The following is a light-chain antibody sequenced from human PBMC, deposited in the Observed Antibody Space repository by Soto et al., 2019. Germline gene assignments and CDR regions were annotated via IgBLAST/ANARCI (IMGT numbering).Light chain of an antibody. CDR2: GAS. V-gene: IGKV3-20*01. CDR3: QQYGSSPWT. J-gene: IGKJ1*01. CDR1: QSVSSSY. Sequence: EIVLTQSPGTLSLSPGERATHSCRASQSVSSSYLAWYQQNPGQAPRPLIYGASSRAIGIPDRFSGSGSGTDFTLTISRLEPEDFAVYYCQQYGSSPWTFGQGTKVDIK.